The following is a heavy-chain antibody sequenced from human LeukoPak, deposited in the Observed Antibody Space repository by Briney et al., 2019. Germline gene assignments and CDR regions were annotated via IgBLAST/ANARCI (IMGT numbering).Heavy chain of an antibody. CDR3: TREMASVVTPVSRWLDP. D-gene: IGHD4-23*01. V-gene: IGHV4-34*01. J-gene: IGHJ5*01. CDR1: GGSFSGYY. Sequence: SETLSLTCAVYGGSFSGYYWSWIRQPPGKGLEWIGEINHSGSTNYNPSLKSRVTISVDTSKNQFSLKLSSVTAADTAVYYCTREMASVVTPVSRWLDPWGQGILVTVSS. CDR2: INHSGST.